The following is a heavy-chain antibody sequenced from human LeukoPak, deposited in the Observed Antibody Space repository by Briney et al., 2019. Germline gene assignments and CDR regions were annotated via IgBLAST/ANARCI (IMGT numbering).Heavy chain of an antibody. CDR1: GFTFSSYA. J-gene: IGHJ4*02. CDR3: AKAFYCSSTSCPFDY. V-gene: IGHV3-23*01. CDR2: ISGSGGRT. D-gene: IGHD2-2*01. Sequence: GGSLRLSCAASGFTFSSYAMSWVRQAPGMGLEWVSAISGSGGRTYYADSVKGRFTISRDNSKNTLYLQMNSLRAEDTAVYYCAKAFYCSSTSCPFDYWGQGTLVTVSS.